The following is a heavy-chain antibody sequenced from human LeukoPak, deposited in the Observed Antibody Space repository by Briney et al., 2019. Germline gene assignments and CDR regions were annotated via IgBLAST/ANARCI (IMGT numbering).Heavy chain of an antibody. CDR1: GGSIRNYY. J-gene: IGHJ4*02. V-gene: IGHV4-59*12. CDR2: IHSSGST. CDR3: ASASGWYGGYYFDY. D-gene: IGHD6-19*01. Sequence: SETLSLTCTVSGGSIRNYYWSWIRQPPGKGLEWIGYIHSSGSTNYNPSLKSRVTISVDKSKNQFSLKLSSVTAADTAVYYCASASGWYGGYYFDYWGQGTLVTVSS.